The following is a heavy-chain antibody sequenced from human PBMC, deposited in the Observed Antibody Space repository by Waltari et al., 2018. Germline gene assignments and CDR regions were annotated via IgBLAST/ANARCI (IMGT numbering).Heavy chain of an antibody. Sequence: QVQLVQSGAEVKKPGASVKVSCKVSGYTLTELSMHWVRQAPGKGLEWMGGFDPEDGETIYAQKFQGRVTMTEDTSTDTAYMELSSLRSEDTAVYYCATGLRIVVVVAATRGPLDYWGQGTLVTVSS. CDR3: ATGLRIVVVVAATRGPLDY. D-gene: IGHD2-15*01. CDR1: GYTLTELS. CDR2: FDPEDGET. V-gene: IGHV1-24*01. J-gene: IGHJ4*02.